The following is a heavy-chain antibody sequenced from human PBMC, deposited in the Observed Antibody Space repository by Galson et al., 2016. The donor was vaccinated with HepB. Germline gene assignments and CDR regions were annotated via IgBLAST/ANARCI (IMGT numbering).Heavy chain of an antibody. J-gene: IGHJ1*01. CDR3: ARMNMLHQDFGATAEYFEH. Sequence: PALVKPTQTLALTCTFSGFSLNTTGTRVSWIRQPPGKALEWLALIYWDDVKRYSPSLKSRLTITKDTSKNQLVLTMTSMDPVDTATYYCARMNMLHQDFGATAEYFEHWGQGTLVTVSS. CDR2: IYWDDVK. V-gene: IGHV2-5*08. D-gene: IGHD4-17*01. CDR1: GFSLNTTGTR.